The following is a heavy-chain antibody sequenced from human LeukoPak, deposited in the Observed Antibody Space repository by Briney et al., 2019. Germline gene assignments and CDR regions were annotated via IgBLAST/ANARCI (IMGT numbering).Heavy chain of an antibody. D-gene: IGHD3-3*01. CDR3: ARKSYYDFWSGYSGSNWFDP. Sequence: PSETLSLTCAVYGGSFSGYYWSWIRQPPGKGLEWIGEINHSGSTNYNPSLKGRVTISVDTSKNQFSLKLSSVTAADTAVYYCARKSYYDFWSGYSGSNWFDPWGQGTLVTVSS. CDR1: GGSFSGYY. J-gene: IGHJ5*02. V-gene: IGHV4-34*01. CDR2: INHSGST.